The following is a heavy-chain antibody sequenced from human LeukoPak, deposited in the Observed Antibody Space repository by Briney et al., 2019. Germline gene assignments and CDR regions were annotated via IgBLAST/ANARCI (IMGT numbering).Heavy chain of an antibody. CDR1: GYTFTSYY. V-gene: IGHV1-46*01. Sequence: ASVKVSCKASGYTFTSYYMHWVREDPGQGLEWLGIINPSGGSISYAQKVQGRITVTRDTSTSTVYMELSSLTSEDTAVYYCARGLGIGDARSAFDMRGQGTRVTVSS. CDR2: INPSGGSI. J-gene: IGHJ3*02. D-gene: IGHD2/OR15-2a*01. CDR3: ARGLGIGDARSAFDM.